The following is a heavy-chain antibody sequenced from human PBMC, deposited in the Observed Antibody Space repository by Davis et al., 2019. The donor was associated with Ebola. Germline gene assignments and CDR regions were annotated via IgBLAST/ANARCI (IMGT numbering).Heavy chain of an antibody. Sequence: GESLKISCAASGFTFSYYAMHWVRQAPGKGLVWVSRINSDGTSTTYADSVKGRFTISRDNSNNTLSLQMNSLRAEDTAVYYCARIEALRQFDYWGQGTLVTVSS. CDR1: GFTFSYYA. CDR2: INSDGTST. J-gene: IGHJ4*02. CDR3: ARIEALRQFDY. V-gene: IGHV3-74*01.